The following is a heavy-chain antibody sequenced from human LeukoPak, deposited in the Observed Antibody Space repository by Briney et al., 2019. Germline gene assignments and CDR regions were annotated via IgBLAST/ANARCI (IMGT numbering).Heavy chain of an antibody. CDR1: GFTFNNYW. D-gene: IGHD5-18*01. V-gene: IGHV3-7*01. J-gene: IGHJ6*03. CDR3: ASRKGDTTMVTGKYYYMDV. CDR2: MRQDGSDQ. Sequence: GSLRLSCAASGFTFNNYWMSWVRQAPGKGLEWVANMRQDGSDQYYVDSVKGRFTISRDNAKNSLYLQMNSLRAEDTAVYYCASRKGDTTMVTGKYYYMDVWGKGTTVTISS.